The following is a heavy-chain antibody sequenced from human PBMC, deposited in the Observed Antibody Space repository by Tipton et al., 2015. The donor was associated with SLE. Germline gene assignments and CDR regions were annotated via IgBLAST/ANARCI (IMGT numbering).Heavy chain of an antibody. CDR3: AREGAAAGSLLDY. D-gene: IGHD6-13*01. CDR2: ISHTGNT. CDR1: GASISDGAYY. Sequence: TLSLTCTVSGASISDGAYYWSWIRQHQGKGLEYIGYISHTGNTYSKPSLKRRVTISINTSKNHFSLRLSSVTAADTAVYYCAREGAAAGSLLDYWGQGTLVTVSS. V-gene: IGHV4-31*03. J-gene: IGHJ4*02.